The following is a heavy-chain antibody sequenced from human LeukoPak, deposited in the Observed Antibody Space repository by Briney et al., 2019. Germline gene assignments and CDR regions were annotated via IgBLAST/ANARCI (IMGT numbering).Heavy chain of an antibody. Sequence: ASVKVSCKVSGYTLTELSMHWERQAPGKGLEWMGGFDPEDGETIYAQKFQGRVTMTEDTSTDTAYMELSSLRSEDTAVYYCATPSLGPAARRSYYYGMDVWGQGTTVTVSS. J-gene: IGHJ6*02. CDR2: FDPEDGET. CDR3: ATPSLGPAARRSYYYGMDV. CDR1: GYTLTELS. V-gene: IGHV1-24*01. D-gene: IGHD2-2*01.